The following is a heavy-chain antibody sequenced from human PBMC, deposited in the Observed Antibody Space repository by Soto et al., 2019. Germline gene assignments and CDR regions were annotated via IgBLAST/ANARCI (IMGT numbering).Heavy chain of an antibody. Sequence: QVTVKESGPVLVKPTETLTLTCTVSGFSLSNAGLGVSWIRQPPGKALEWLAHIFSNDEKSYSTSLKSRLTISQASSKSQVVLIMTNMHPVDTATYYCASTYSTSWYWFDPWGQGTLVTVSS. V-gene: IGHV2-26*04. J-gene: IGHJ5*02. CDR3: ASTYSTSWYWFDP. D-gene: IGHD6-13*01. CDR1: GFSLSNAGLG. CDR2: IFSNDEK.